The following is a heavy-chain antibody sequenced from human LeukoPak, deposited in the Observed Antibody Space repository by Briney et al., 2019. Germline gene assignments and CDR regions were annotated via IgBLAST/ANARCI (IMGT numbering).Heavy chain of an antibody. CDR3: ARGAGAGNLVYYYGMDV. CDR1: GFTFDDYA. D-gene: IGHD6-13*01. V-gene: IGHV3-9*01. Sequence: GGSLRLSCAASGFTFDDYAMHWVRQAPGKGLEWVSGISWNSGSIGYADSVKGRFTISRDNAKNSLYLQMNSLRAEDTAVYYCARGAGAGNLVYYYGMDVWGQGTTVTVSS. CDR2: ISWNSGSI. J-gene: IGHJ6*02.